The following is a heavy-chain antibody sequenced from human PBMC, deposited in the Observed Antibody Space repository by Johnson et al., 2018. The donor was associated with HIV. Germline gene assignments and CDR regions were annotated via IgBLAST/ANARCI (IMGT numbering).Heavy chain of an antibody. J-gene: IGHJ3*02. CDR3: AKGPRADAFDI. V-gene: IGHV3-23*04. CDR2: ISGGDDST. CDR1: GFTFSSYA. Sequence: VQLVESGGGLVQPGGSLRLSCAASGFTFSSYAMSWVRQAPGKALEWVSAISGGDDSTYYADSVKGRFSISRDNSKNTLYVQMNSLRAEDTAVYYCAKGPRADAFDIWGQGTRVTVSS.